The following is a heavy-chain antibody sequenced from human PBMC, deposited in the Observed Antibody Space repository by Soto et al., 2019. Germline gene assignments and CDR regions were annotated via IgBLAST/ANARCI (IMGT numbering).Heavy chain of an antibody. CDR2: IDPSDSYT. D-gene: IGHD6-19*01. CDR1: GYSFTSYW. V-gene: IGHV5-10-1*01. J-gene: IGHJ4*02. Sequence: GESLKISCKGSGYSFTSYWISWVRQMPGKGLEWMGRIDPSDSYTNYSPSFQGHVTISADKSISTAYLQWSSLKASDTAMYYCARLSIHSSGWYLFDYWRQGTLVTVSS. CDR3: ARLSIHSSGWYLFDY.